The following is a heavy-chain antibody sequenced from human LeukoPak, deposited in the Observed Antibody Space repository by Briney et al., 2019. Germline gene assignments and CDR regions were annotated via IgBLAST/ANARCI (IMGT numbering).Heavy chain of an antibody. D-gene: IGHD4-17*01. J-gene: IGHJ4*02. V-gene: IGHV3-30*02. CDR2: IRYDGTNK. CDR1: GFTFSRYG. CDR3: ARYGNAFDY. Sequence: GGSLRLSCAASGFTFSRYGMHWVRQAPGRGLEWVAFIRYDGTNKHYADSVKGRFTISRDNSKHTLYLQMNSLRAEDAAVYYCARYGNAFDYWGQGTLVTISS.